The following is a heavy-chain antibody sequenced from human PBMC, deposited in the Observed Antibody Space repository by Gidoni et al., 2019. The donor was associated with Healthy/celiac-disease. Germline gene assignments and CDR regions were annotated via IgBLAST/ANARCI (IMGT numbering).Heavy chain of an antibody. D-gene: IGHD6-19*01. J-gene: IGHJ6*02. Sequence: QVQLVQSGAEVKKPGASVKVSCKASGYTFTSYAMHWVRQAPGQRLEWMGWINAGNGNTKYSQKFQGRVTITRDTSASTAYMDLSSLRSEDTAVYYCARDLRSGWDNVRYYYYGMDVWGQGTTVTVSS. V-gene: IGHV1-3*01. CDR1: GYTFTSYA. CDR2: INAGNGNT. CDR3: ARDLRSGWDNVRYYYYGMDV.